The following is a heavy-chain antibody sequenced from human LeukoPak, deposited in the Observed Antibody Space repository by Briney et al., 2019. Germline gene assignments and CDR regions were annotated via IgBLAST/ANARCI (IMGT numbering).Heavy chain of an antibody. CDR1: GFRFSDYS. D-gene: IGHD5-24*01. CDR2: IGISSGNT. V-gene: IGHV3-48*01. CDR3: ARDYKYAFDN. J-gene: IGHJ4*02. Sequence: GGSLRLSCAASGFRFSDYSMNWVRQAPGKGLEWISYIGISSGNTNYAASVKGRFTISGDKAKNSLYLQMNSLRVEDTAEYYCARDYKYAFDNWGQGTLVTVSS.